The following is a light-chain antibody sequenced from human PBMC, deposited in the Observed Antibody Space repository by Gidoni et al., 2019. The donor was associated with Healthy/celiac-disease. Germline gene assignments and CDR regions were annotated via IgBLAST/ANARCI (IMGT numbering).Light chain of an antibody. V-gene: IGKV1-39*01. CDR1: QSISSY. CDR2: AAS. Sequence: IQMTQSPSSLSASVGDRVTITCRASQSISSYLNWYQQKPGKAPKLLIYAASSLQSGVPSRFSGSGSGTDFTLTISSLQPEDFATYYCQQSYSTXPFTFGPGTKVDXK. J-gene: IGKJ3*01. CDR3: QQSYSTXPFT.